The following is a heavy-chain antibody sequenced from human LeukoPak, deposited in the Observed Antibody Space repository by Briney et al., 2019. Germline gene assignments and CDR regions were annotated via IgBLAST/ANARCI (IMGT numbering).Heavy chain of an antibody. CDR1: GYSFTTYW. CDR3: ARRQGCSSSSCPPDY. CDR2: IYPGDSST. D-gene: IGHD2-2*01. Sequence: GESLKISCRGSGYSFTTYWIGWVRQMPGKGLEWMGIIYPGDSSTRYTPSFQGQVTMSADKSINTAYLQWSSLSASDTAMYYCARRQGCSSSSCPPDYWGQGTLVTVSP. J-gene: IGHJ4*02. V-gene: IGHV5-51*01.